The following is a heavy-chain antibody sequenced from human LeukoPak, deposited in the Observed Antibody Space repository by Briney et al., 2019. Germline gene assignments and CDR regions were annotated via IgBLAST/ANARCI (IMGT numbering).Heavy chain of an antibody. V-gene: IGHV1-2*02. CDR2: INPNSGGT. CDR1: GYTFTGYY. Sequence: ASVKVSCKASGYTFTGYYMHWVRQAPGQGLEWMGWINPNSGGTNYAQKFQGRVTMTRDTSISTAYMELSRLRSDDTAVYYCARDSSGYSSWFDPWGQGTLVTVSS. J-gene: IGHJ5*02. CDR3: ARDSSGYSSWFDP. D-gene: IGHD3-22*01.